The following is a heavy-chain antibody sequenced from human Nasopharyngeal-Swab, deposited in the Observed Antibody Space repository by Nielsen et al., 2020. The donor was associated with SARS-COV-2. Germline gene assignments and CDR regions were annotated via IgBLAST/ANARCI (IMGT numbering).Heavy chain of an antibody. CDR2: INSSGGST. J-gene: IGHJ3*02. D-gene: IGHD1-26*01. CDR3: ARDLVDPGAFDI. Sequence: ASVKVSCKASGYTFTSYYMHWVRQAPGQGLEWMGIINSSGGSTSYAQKFQGRVTMTRDTSTSTVYMELSSLRSEDTAVYYCARDLVDPGAFDIWGQGTMVTVSS. V-gene: IGHV1-46*01. CDR1: GYTFTSYY.